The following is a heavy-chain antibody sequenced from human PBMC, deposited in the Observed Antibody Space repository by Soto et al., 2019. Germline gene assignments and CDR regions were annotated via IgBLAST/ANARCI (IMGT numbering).Heavy chain of an antibody. D-gene: IGHD3-16*01. Sequence: QVQMEQSGAQVKKPGASVKVSCKPSGNTFSSYYIQWVRQAPEQGLEWMGMINPIGGSTSYAQKLQGRVTMSRDTSSTTVYMELSSLTSDDTAVYYCALTDSGGGPGGDWGQGTRVIVSS. CDR1: GNTFSSYY. CDR3: ALTDSGGGPGGD. CDR2: INPIGGST. V-gene: IGHV1-46*01. J-gene: IGHJ4*02.